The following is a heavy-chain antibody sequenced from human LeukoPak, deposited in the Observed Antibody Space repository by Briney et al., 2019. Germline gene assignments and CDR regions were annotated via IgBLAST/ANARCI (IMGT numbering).Heavy chain of an antibody. CDR1: GFTFSSYA. J-gene: IGHJ4*02. CDR3: ARGGYYCSSTSCYSNY. CDR2: ISGSGGST. D-gene: IGHD2-2*02. Sequence: GGSLRLSCAASGFTFSSYAMSRVRQAPGKGLEWVSAISGSGGSTYYADSVKGRFTISRDNSKNTLYLQMNSLRAEDTAVYYCARGGYYCSSTSCYSNYWGQGTLVTVSS. V-gene: IGHV3-23*01.